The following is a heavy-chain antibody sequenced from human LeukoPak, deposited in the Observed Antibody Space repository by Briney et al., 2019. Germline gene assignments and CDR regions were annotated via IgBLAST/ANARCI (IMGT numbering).Heavy chain of an antibody. Sequence: SVKLSCKASGGTFSSYTISWVRQAPGQGLGWMGGIIPIFGTANYAQKSQGRVTITADKSTSTAYMELSSLRSEDTAVYYCARDSPNGGVANWGQGTLVTVSS. CDR2: IIPIFGTA. J-gene: IGHJ4*02. D-gene: IGHD3-16*01. V-gene: IGHV1-69*06. CDR3: ARDSPNGGVAN. CDR1: GGTFSSYT.